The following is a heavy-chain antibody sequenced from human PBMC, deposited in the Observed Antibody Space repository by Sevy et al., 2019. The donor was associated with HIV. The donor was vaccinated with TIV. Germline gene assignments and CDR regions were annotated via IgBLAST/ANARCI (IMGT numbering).Heavy chain of an antibody. V-gene: IGHV4-34*01. CDR2: INHSGST. CDR1: GGSFSGYY. Sequence: SETLSLTCAVYGGSFSGYYWSWIRQPPGKGLEWIGEINHSGSTNYNPSLKSRVTISVDTSKNQLSLKLSSVTAADSAVYYCAIVVTEHIVVVTASRRNWALIYYFDYWGQGTLVTVSS. D-gene: IGHD2-21*02. CDR3: AIVVTEHIVVVTASRRNWALIYYFDY. J-gene: IGHJ4*02.